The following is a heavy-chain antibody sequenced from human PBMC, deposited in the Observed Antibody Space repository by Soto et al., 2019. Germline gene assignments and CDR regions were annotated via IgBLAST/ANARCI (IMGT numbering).Heavy chain of an antibody. CDR1: GYSFTSFW. CDR2: IYPGHSDI. J-gene: IGHJ6*02. V-gene: IGHV5-51*01. Sequence: GESLKISCKGSGYSFTSFWIGWVRQMPGKGLEWMGIIYPGHSDIRYSPSFQGQVTISADKSICTAYLQWSSLKASDTVMYYCARQGIAVAGTSVGMDVWGQGTTVTVSS. CDR3: ARQGIAVAGTSVGMDV. D-gene: IGHD6-19*01.